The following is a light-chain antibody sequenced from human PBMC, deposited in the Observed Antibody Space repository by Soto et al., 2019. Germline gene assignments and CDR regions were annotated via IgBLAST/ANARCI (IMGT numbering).Light chain of an antibody. CDR2: LSSDGSH. J-gene: IGLJ2*01. CDR3: QTWDTGARVV. V-gene: IGLV4-69*01. CDR1: SGHSSYA. Sequence: QLVLTQSPSASASLGASVKLTCTLSSGHSSYAIAWHQQQPEKGPRYLMKLSSDGSHSKGDGIPDRFSGSSSGAERYRTISSLQSEDEAVYYCQTWDTGARVVFGGGTKLTVL.